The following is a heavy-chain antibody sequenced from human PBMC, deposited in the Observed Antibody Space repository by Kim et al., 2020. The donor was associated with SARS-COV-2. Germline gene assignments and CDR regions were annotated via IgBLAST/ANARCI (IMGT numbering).Heavy chain of an antibody. CDR2: IYHSGST. J-gene: IGHJ4*02. Sequence: SETLSLTCAVSGGSISSGGYSWSWIRQPPGKGLEWIGYIYHSGSTYYNPSLKSRVTISVDRSKNQFSLKLSSVTAADTAVYYCARETLTGTKALDYWGQG. CDR1: GGSISSGGYS. V-gene: IGHV4-30-2*01. CDR3: ARETLTGTKALDY. D-gene: IGHD1-7*01.